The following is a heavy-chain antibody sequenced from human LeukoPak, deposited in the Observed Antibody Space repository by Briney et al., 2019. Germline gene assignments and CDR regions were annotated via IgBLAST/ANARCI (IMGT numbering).Heavy chain of an antibody. CDR3: ARLPIY. V-gene: IGHV3-66*02. CDR1: GVTVSSHF. Sequence: GGSLRLSCAASGVTVSSHFMTWVRRAPGKGLEWVSVIYIDGNTYYADSVKGRFTISRDASKNMLYLQMNSLTPEDTAVYYGARLPIYWGQGTLVTVSS. CDR2: IYIDGNT. J-gene: IGHJ4*02.